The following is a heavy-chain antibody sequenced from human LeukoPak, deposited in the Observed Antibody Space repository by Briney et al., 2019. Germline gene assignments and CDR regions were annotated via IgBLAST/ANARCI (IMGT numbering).Heavy chain of an antibody. CDR1: GFTFNRFT. Sequence: GGSLRLSCDTSGFTFNRFTMSWVRQAPGKGLEWVSSISGSAISIDYADSVKGRFTISRDNAKNSVHLQMNSLRAEDTAVYYCARDSYGSGSYYYYYYGMDVWGQGTTVTVSS. D-gene: IGHD3-10*01. CDR3: ARDSYGSGSYYYYYYGMDV. CDR2: ISGSAISI. V-gene: IGHV3-21*01. J-gene: IGHJ6*02.